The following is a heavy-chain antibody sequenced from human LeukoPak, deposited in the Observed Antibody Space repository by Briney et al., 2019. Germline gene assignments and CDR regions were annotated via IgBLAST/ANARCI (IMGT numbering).Heavy chain of an antibody. D-gene: IGHD1-26*01. V-gene: IGHV3-23*01. CDR2: ISAGGAT. Sequence: PGGSLRLSCAASGFSFSTYATTWVRQIPGRGLQWVSAISAGGATYYADSVKGRFTISRDNSKNTLYLQMNSLTADDTAFYFCAKIPTGRREEWFDPWGQGTLVTASS. J-gene: IGHJ5*02. CDR1: GFSFSTYA. CDR3: AKIPTGRREEWFDP.